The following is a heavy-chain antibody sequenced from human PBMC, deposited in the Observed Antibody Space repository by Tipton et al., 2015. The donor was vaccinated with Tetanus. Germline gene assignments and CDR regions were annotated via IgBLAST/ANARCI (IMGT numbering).Heavy chain of an antibody. Sequence: TLSLTFTVSGGAITSGGYFWSWIRQLPGKGLEWIGYIYYSGSTYYNPSLKSRVTISVDTSKNQFSLKLSSVTAADTAVYYCARDSRVLGPWFYWGQGTLVTVSS. D-gene: IGHD3-16*01. CDR2: IYYSGST. J-gene: IGHJ4*02. CDR3: ARDSRVLGPWFY. V-gene: IGHV4-31*03. CDR1: GGAITSGGYF.